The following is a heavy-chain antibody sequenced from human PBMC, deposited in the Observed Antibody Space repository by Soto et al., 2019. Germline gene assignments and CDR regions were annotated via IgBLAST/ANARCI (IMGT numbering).Heavy chain of an antibody. Sequence: EVQLVESGGGLVQPGGSLRLSCAASGFTFSSYAMHWVRQAPGKGLEYVSAISSNGGSTYYANSVKGRFTISRDNSKNTLYLQMGSLRAEDMAVYYLASALGYAFDIWGQGTMVTVSS. CDR1: GFTFSSYA. J-gene: IGHJ3*02. D-gene: IGHD7-27*01. CDR2: ISSNGGST. V-gene: IGHV3-64*01. CDR3: ASALGYAFDI.